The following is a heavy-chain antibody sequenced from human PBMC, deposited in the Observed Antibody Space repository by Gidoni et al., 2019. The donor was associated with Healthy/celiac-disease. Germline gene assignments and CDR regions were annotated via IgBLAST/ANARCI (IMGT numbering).Heavy chain of an antibody. CDR3: ASIGVVPAAIRYYYYGMDV. D-gene: IGHD2-2*01. CDR2: SSSSSRTI. Sequence: EVQLVESGGGLVQPGGSLRLSYAASGFTFSSYSMNWVRQAPGKGLEWVSYSSSSSRTIYYADSVKGRFTISRDNAKNSLYLQMNSLRDEDTAVYYCASIGVVPAAIRYYYYGMDVWGQGTTVTVSS. CDR1: GFTFSSYS. J-gene: IGHJ6*02. V-gene: IGHV3-48*02.